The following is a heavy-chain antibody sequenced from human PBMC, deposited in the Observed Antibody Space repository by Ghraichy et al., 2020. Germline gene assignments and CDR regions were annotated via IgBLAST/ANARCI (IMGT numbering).Heavy chain of an antibody. CDR2: IIPIFGTA. CDR3: ARDLSGYDHGQMGYYYYGMDV. Sequence: SVKVSCKASGGTFSSYAISWVRQAPGQGLEWMGGIIPIFGTANYAQKFQGRVTITADESTSTAYMELSSLRSEDTAVYYCARDLSGYDHGQMGYYYYGMDVWGQGTTVTVSS. V-gene: IGHV1-69*13. CDR1: GGTFSSYA. D-gene: IGHD5-12*01. J-gene: IGHJ6*02.